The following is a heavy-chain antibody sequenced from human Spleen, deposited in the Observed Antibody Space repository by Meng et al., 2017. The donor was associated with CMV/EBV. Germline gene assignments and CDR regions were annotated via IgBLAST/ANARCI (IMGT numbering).Heavy chain of an antibody. V-gene: IGHV3-23*01. J-gene: IGHJ4*02. CDR1: GFTFSSYA. Sequence: GGSLRLSCAASGFTFSSYAMSWVRQAPGKGLEWVSAISGSGGSTYYADSVKGRFTISRDNSKNTLYLQMNSLRTEDTAVYYCARDLHFWSGVLGYWGQGTLVTVSS. CDR3: ARDLHFWSGVLGY. CDR2: ISGSGGST. D-gene: IGHD3-3*02.